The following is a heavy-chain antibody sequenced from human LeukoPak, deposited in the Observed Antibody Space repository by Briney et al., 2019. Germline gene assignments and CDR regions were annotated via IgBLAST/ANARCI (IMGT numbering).Heavy chain of an antibody. CDR3: ARGISGSYF. J-gene: IGHJ4*02. V-gene: IGHV3-23*01. CDR2: ISGRGGST. Sequence: GGSLRLSCAASGFTFSSYAMSWVRQAPGKGLEWVSAISGRGGSTYYADSVKGRFTISRDNSRNTLYLQMNSLRAEDTAVYYCARGISGSYFWGQGTLVTVSS. CDR1: GFTFSSYA. D-gene: IGHD1-26*01.